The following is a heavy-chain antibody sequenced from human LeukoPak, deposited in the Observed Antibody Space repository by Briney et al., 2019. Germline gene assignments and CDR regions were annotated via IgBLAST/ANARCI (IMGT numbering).Heavy chain of an antibody. Sequence: GGSLRLSCAASGFTVSDNDMNWVRQAPRKGLEWVSLIYPGGSAHYADSVKGRFTISRDNSKNTVYLQMHNLRAEDTAVYFCASRPVADRVWGQGTLVTVSS. CDR2: IYPGGSA. V-gene: IGHV3-53*01. J-gene: IGHJ4*02. D-gene: IGHD2-2*01. CDR1: GFTVSDND. CDR3: ASRPVADRV.